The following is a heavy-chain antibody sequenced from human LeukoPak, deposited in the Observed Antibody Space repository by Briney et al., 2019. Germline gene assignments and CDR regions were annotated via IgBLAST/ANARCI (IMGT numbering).Heavy chain of an antibody. J-gene: IGHJ4*02. Sequence: SETLSLTCTVSGDSISSSNYYWGWIRQPPGKWLEWIGNIYDSGSTSYNPSLKIRVTISVDTSKNQFSLKLSSVTAADTAVYYCVREISCSGGRCYLWGQGTLVTVSS. V-gene: IGHV4-39*07. CDR2: IYDSGST. CDR1: GDSISSSNYY. CDR3: VREISCSGGRCYL. D-gene: IGHD2-15*01.